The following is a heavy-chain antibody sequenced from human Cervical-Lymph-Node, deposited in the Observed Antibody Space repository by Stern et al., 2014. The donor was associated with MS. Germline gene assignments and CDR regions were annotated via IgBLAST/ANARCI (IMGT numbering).Heavy chain of an antibody. J-gene: IGHJ4*02. D-gene: IGHD4-17*01. CDR1: GGSISSGAYY. CDR3: ASLPFGDYFLDY. CDR2: IYDSGST. Sequence: QVQLQESGPGLVKPSQTLSLTCTVPGGSISSGAYYWSWIRHHPGKGLEWIGYIYDSGSTYYNPSLRSRVTISVDTSKNQFSLKLTSVTAADTAVYYCASLPFGDYFLDYWGQGTLVTVSS. V-gene: IGHV4-31*03.